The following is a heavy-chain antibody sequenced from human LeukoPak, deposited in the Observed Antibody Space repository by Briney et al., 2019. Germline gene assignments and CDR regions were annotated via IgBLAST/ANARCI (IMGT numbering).Heavy chain of an antibody. CDR3: AKDRRQGYCSGGSCYLDY. Sequence: GGSLRLSCAASGFTLSSYGMHWVRQAPGKGLEWVAVISYDGSNKYYADSVKGRFTISRDNSKNTLYLQMNSLRAEDTAVYYCAKDRRQGYCSGGSCYLDYWGQGTLVTVSS. V-gene: IGHV3-30*18. CDR1: GFTLSSYG. CDR2: ISYDGSNK. J-gene: IGHJ4*02. D-gene: IGHD2-15*01.